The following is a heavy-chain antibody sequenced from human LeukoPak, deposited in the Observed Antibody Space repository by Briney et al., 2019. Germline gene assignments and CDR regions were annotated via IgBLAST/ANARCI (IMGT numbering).Heavy chain of an antibody. CDR3: AGSTPLGYMDV. Sequence: PSETLSLTCTVSGGYISSYYWSWIRQPPGEGLEWIGYVYYTGSTNYNPSLKSRVSISVDTSKNQFPLKLRSVSAADTAVYYCAGSTPLGYMDVWGKGTTVTVSS. J-gene: IGHJ6*03. V-gene: IGHV4-59*01. CDR1: GGYISSYY. D-gene: IGHD3-10*01. CDR2: VYYTGST.